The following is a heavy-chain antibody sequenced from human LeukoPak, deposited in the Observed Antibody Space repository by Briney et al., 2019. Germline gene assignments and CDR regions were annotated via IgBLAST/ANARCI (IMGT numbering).Heavy chain of an antibody. CDR1: GYTFTSYG. CDR3: ARLAGYSYYYYYGMDV. V-gene: IGHV1-18*01. J-gene: IGHJ6*02. Sequence: ASVKVSCTASGYTFTSYGISWVRPAPGQGLEWMGWISAYNGNTNYAQKLQGRVTMTTDTSTSTAYMELRSLRSDDTAVYYCARLAGYSYYYYYGMDVWGQGTTVTVSS. D-gene: IGHD2-21*01. CDR2: ISAYNGNT.